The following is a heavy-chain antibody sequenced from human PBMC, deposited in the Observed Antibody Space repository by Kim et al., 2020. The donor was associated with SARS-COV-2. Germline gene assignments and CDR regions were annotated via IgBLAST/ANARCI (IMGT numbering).Heavy chain of an antibody. J-gene: IGHJ5*02. Sequence: SETLSLTCTVSGGSISSYYWSWIRQPPGKGLEWIGYIYYSGSTNYNPSLKSRVTISVDTSKNQFSLKLSSVTAADTAVYYCARHSGYDIGWFDPWGQGTLVTVSS. CDR3: ARHSGYDIGWFDP. D-gene: IGHD5-12*01. V-gene: IGHV4-59*08. CDR1: GGSISSYY. CDR2: IYYSGST.